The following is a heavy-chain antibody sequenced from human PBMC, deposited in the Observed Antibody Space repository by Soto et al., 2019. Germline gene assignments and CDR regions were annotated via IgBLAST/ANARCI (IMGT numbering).Heavy chain of an antibody. J-gene: IGHJ4*02. CDR1: GGTFSSYA. D-gene: IGHD6-19*01. CDR3: ARMSPGIAVAGIDY. CDR2: IIPIFGTA. Sequence: ASVKVSCKASGGTFSSYAISWVRQAPGQGLEWMGGIIPIFGTANYAQKFQGRVTITADKSTSTAYMELSSLRSDDTAVYYCARMSPGIAVAGIDYWGQGTLVTVSS. V-gene: IGHV1-69*06.